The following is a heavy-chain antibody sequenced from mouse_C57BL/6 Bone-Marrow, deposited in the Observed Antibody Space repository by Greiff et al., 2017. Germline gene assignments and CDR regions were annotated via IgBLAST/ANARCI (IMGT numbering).Heavy chain of an antibody. CDR3: ARNSRRGYAMDY. CDR1: GFSLTSYG. CDR2: IWSGGST. V-gene: IGHV2-2*01. D-gene: IGHD6-1*01. Sequence: QVQLKESGPGLVQPSQSLSITCTVSGFSLTSYGVHWVRQSPGKGLEWLGVIWSGGSTDYNAAFISRLSISKDNSKSQVFFKMNSLQADDTAIDYCARNSRRGYAMDYWGQGTSVTVSS. J-gene: IGHJ4*01.